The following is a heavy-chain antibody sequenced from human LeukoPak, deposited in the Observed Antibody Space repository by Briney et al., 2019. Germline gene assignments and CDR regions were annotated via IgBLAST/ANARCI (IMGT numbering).Heavy chain of an antibody. CDR2: ISSSSSYI. Sequence: PGGSLRLSCAASGFTFSSYSMNWVRQAPGKGLEWVSSISSSSSYIYYADSVKGRSTISRDNAKNSLYLQMNGLRAEDTAVYYCARDPGATTVVIRNYYGMDVWGQGTTVTVSS. CDR1: GFTFSSYS. D-gene: IGHD4-17*01. V-gene: IGHV3-21*01. CDR3: ARDPGATTVVIRNYYGMDV. J-gene: IGHJ6*02.